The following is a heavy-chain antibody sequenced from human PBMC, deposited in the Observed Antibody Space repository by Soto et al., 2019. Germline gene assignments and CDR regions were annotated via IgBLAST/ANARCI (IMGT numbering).Heavy chain of an antibody. V-gene: IGHV4-34*01. J-gene: IGHJ5*02. Sequence: PSETLSLTCAVYGGSFSGYYWSWIRQPPGKGLEWIGEINHSGSTNYNPSLKSRFTISVDTSKNQFSLKVSSVTAADTAVYYCATPNWKHNWFDPWGQGTLVTVSS. CDR2: INHSGST. CDR3: ATPNWKHNWFDP. CDR1: GGSFSGYY. D-gene: IGHD1-1*01.